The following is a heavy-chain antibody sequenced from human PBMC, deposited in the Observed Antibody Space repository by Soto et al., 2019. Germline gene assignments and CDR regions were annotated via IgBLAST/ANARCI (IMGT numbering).Heavy chain of an antibody. CDR2: ISYDGSNK. CDR3: ARDNRRYCSGGSCYSQFDY. J-gene: IGHJ4*02. D-gene: IGHD2-15*01. Sequence: QVQLVESGGGVVQPGRSLRLSCAASGFTFSSYAMHWVRQAPGKGLEWVAVISYDGSNKYYADSVKGRFPISRDNSKNTLYLQMNSLRAEDTAVYYCARDNRRYCSGGSCYSQFDYWGQGTLVTVSS. CDR1: GFTFSSYA. V-gene: IGHV3-30-3*01.